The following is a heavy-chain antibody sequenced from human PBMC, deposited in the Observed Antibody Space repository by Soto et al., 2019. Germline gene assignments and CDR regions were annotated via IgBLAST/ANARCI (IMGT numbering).Heavy chain of an antibody. Sequence: ASVKVSCKASGYTFTIYGINWVRQAPGQGLEWMGWISPDNGNTNYAQKLQGRVTMTTDTSTSTAYMELSSLRSEDTAVYYCARVFPGVNTPSAENWFDPWGQGTLVTVSS. CDR3: ARVFPGVNTPSAENWFDP. D-gene: IGHD3-22*01. J-gene: IGHJ5*02. CDR2: ISPDNGNT. CDR1: GYTFTIYG. V-gene: IGHV1-18*01.